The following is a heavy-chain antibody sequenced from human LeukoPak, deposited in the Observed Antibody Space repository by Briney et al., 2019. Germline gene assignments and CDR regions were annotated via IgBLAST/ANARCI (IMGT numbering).Heavy chain of an antibody. CDR1: GFTFSSYS. CDR2: ISSSSSHI. D-gene: IGHD5-24*01. J-gene: IGHJ4*02. V-gene: IGHV3-21*01. Sequence: GGSLRLSCAASGFTFSSYSMNWVRQAPGKGLEWVSSISSSSSHIYYADSVKGRYTISRDNAKNLLYLQMNSLRAEDTAVFYCARIRDGYNGRIDYWGQGTLVTVSS. CDR3: ARIRDGYNGRIDY.